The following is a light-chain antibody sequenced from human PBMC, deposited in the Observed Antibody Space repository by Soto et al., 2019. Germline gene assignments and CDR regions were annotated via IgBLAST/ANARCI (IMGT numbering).Light chain of an antibody. CDR3: QEYNAWPPGT. V-gene: IGKV3D-15*01. CDR1: QSVKNH. J-gene: IGKJ1*01. CDR2: DAS. Sequence: EIGLTQSPATLSASSGEGITLSCRASQSVKNHLAWYQHKPGQAPRLLFYDASIRATGIPARFSAGGSGTEFTLVISSLQSEDEAVYYCQEYNAWPPGTFGQGTKVEIK.